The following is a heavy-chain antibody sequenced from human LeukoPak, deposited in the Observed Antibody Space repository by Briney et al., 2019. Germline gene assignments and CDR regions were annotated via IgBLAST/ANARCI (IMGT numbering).Heavy chain of an antibody. CDR2: INVGNGNT. Sequence: GASVKVSCKASGYPFISYAMHWVRQAPGQRLEWMGWINVGNGNTEYAQKFQGRVTITRDASATATYMELSSLRSEDTAVYFCARVDGSGNSAPNDCWGQGTLVTVSS. J-gene: IGHJ4*02. CDR1: GYPFISYA. CDR3: ARVDGSGNSAPNDC. V-gene: IGHV1-3*01. D-gene: IGHD3-10*01.